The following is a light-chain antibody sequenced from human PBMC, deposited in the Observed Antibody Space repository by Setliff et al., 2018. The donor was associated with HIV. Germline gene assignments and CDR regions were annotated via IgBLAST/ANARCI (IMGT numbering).Light chain of an antibody. CDR3: SSYTTSSTLV. J-gene: IGLJ1*01. V-gene: IGLV2-14*01. Sequence: QSVLTQPASVSGSPGQSITISCTGTSSDVGGYNYVSWYQQHPGKAPKLMIYEVSNRPSGVSNRFSGSKSGNTASLTISGLQAEDEADYYCSSYTTSSTLVVGTGTKVTVL. CDR2: EVS. CDR1: SSDVGGYNY.